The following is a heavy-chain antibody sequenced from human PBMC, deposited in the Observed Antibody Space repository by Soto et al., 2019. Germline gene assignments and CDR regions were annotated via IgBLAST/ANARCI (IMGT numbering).Heavy chain of an antibody. D-gene: IGHD3-16*01. J-gene: IGHJ4*02. Sequence: SETLSLTCTVSGGSISSGGYYWSWIRQHPGKGLEWIGYIYYSGSTYYNTSLKSRVTISVDTSKNQFSLKLSSVTAADTAVYYCARVRNDYIWGSYLPYYFDYWGQGTLVTVSS. CDR2: IYYSGST. V-gene: IGHV4-31*03. CDR1: GGSISSGGYY. CDR3: ARVRNDYIWGSYLPYYFDY.